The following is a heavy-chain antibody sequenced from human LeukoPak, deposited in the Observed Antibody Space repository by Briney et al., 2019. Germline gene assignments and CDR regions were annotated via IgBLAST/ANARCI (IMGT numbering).Heavy chain of an antibody. CDR1: GFTFSNAW. J-gene: IGHJ4*02. V-gene: IGHV3-15*01. CDR3: TTDRSQQYYFDY. D-gene: IGHD1/OR15-1a*01. CDR2: IKSKTDGGTT. Sequence: TGGSLRLSCAASGFTFSNAWMSWVRQAPGKGLEWVGRIKSKTDGGTTDYAAPVKGRFTISRDDSKNTLYLQMNSLKTEDTAVYYCTTDRSQQYYFDYWGQGTWSPSPQ.